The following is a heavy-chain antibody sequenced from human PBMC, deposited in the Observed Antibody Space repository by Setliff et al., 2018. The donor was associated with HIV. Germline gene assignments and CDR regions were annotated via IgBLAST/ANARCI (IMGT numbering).Heavy chain of an antibody. D-gene: IGHD3-22*01. J-gene: IGHJ4*02. CDR3: ERHGVDDTSANYFRFGVHDH. CDR2: VCYRRSS. Sequence: PSETLSLTCSVSGGSTISSSYYWAWVRQPPGKGLEWIGNVCYRRSSYYNPSLKSRVTISVDTSKNQFSLKLSSVTAADTAVYYCERHGVDDTSANYFRFGVHDHWGQGTLVTVSS. V-gene: IGHV4-39*01. CDR1: GGSTISSSYY.